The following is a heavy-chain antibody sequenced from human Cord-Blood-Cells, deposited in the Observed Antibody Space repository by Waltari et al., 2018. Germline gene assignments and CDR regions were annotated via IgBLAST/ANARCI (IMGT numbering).Heavy chain of an antibody. CDR2: INHSVST. CDR1: GGSLRGYY. D-gene: IGHD6-6*01. CDR3: ARGPFSSSSVFDY. Sequence: QVQLQQWGAGLLKPSEPLSLTCAFYGGSLRGYYWRWTRQLPGQGLEWIGEINHSVSTNYNPSLKSRVTISVDTSKNQFSLKLSSVTAADTAVYYCARGPFSSSSVFDYWGQGTLVTVSS. J-gene: IGHJ4*02. V-gene: IGHV4-34*01.